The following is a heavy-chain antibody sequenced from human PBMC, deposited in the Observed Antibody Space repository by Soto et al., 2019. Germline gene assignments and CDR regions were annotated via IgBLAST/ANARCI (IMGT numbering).Heavy chain of an antibody. D-gene: IGHD6-6*01. J-gene: IGHJ3*02. CDR1: GGFINSGDYY. CDR3: AREVGEVDYSSSSDAFDI. CDR2: IYYSGII. Sequence: QVQLQESGPGVVKPSQTLSLTCTVSGGFINSGDYYWSWIRQPPGKGLEWIAYIYYSGIIYYNPSDKSRVTMSRXPTXXQXTLKLDSVTAADTAVYYCAREVGEVDYSSSSDAFDIWGQGTMVTVSS. V-gene: IGHV4-30-4*01.